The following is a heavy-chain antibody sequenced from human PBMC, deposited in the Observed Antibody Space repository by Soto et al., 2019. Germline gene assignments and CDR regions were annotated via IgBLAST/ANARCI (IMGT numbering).Heavy chain of an antibody. CDR2: IDWDDDK. CDR3: ARNTHSRSYSSRFDP. Sequence: SGPTLVNPTQTLTLTCTFSGFSLSTSGMCVSWIRQPPGKALEWLALIDWDDDKYYSTSLKTRLTISKDTSKNQVVLTMTSMDPVATATYYCARNTHSRSYSSRFDPWGQGNLVTVSS. V-gene: IGHV2-70*01. J-gene: IGHJ5*02. D-gene: IGHD1-26*01. CDR1: GFSLSTSGMC.